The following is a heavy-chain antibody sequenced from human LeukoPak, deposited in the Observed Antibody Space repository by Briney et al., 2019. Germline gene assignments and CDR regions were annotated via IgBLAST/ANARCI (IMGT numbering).Heavy chain of an antibody. CDR2: IRYDGSNK. CDR1: GFTFSSYG. D-gene: IGHD3-10*01. J-gene: IGHJ4*02. V-gene: IGHV3-30*02. Sequence: GGSLRLSCAASGFTFSSYGMHWVRQAPGKGLEWVAFIRYDGSNKYYADSVKGRFTISRDNSKNTLYLQMNSLRAEDTAVYYCAKDYGRGYYYGSGSYSSFPDYWGQGTLVTVSS. CDR3: AKDYGRGYYYGSGSYSSFPDY.